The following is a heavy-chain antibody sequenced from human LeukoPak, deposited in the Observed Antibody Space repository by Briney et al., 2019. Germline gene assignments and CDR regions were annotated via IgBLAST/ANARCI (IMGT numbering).Heavy chain of an antibody. J-gene: IGHJ4*02. D-gene: IGHD3-22*01. CDR1: GYTFTGYY. Sequence: GASVKVSCKASGYTFTGYYMHGVRQAPGQGLEWMGWINPNSGGTNYAQKFQGRVTMTRDTSISTAYMELSRLRSDDTAVYYCARTTYYYDSSGYYLLGYWGQGTLVTVSS. CDR3: ARTTYYYDSSGYYLLGY. V-gene: IGHV1-2*02. CDR2: INPNSGGT.